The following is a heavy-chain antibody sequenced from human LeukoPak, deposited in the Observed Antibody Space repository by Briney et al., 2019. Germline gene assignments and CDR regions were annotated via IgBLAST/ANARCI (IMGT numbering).Heavy chain of an antibody. V-gene: IGHV1-18*01. J-gene: IGHJ5*02. D-gene: IGHD2-2*02. CDR2: ISAYNGNT. CDR1: GYTFTSYG. CDR3: ARFLGWDCSSTSCYTGRDNWFDP. Sequence: GASVKVSCKASGYTFTSYGISWVRQAPGQGLEWMGWISAYNGNTNYAQKLQGRVTMTTDTSTSTAYMELRSLRSDDTAVYYCARFLGWDCSSTSCYTGRDNWFDPWGQGTLVTVSS.